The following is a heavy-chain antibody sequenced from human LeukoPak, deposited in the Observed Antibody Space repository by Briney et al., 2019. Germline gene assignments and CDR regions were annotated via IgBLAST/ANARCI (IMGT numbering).Heavy chain of an antibody. Sequence: ASVKVSCKASGYTFTSYGISWVRQAPGQGLEWMGWISAYNGNTNYAQKLQGRVTMTTDTSTNTAYMELRSLRSDDTAVYYCASQWYSSTNPAENYYYYMDVWGKGTTVTISS. CDR3: ASQWYSSTNPAENYYYYMDV. CDR1: GYTFTSYG. CDR2: ISAYNGNT. D-gene: IGHD6-13*01. J-gene: IGHJ6*03. V-gene: IGHV1-18*01.